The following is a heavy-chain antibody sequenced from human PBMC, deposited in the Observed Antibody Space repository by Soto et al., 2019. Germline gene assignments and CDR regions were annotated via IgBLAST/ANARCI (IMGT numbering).Heavy chain of an antibody. CDR2: IRFEGSNK. CDR1: GFTFSSYG. V-gene: IGHV3-33*01. Sequence: QVQLVESGGGVVQPGRSLTLSCAASGFTFSSYGMHWDRQAPGTGQEWVAVIRFEGSNKFYADSVKGRFTISRDNSKNTVSLQMNSLREDDSAAYYCATTGPYWGQGTLVTVSS. CDR3: ATTGPY. J-gene: IGHJ4*02.